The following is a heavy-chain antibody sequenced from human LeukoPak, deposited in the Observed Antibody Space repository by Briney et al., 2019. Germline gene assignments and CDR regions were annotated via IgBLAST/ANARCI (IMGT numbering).Heavy chain of an antibody. CDR2: ISSSSGYS. D-gene: IGHD2-8*01. V-gene: IGHV3-11*06. CDR3: ARDQGLNTYFFDY. J-gene: IGHJ4*02. Sequence: PGGSLRLSCAASGFTFSDYYMTWIRQAPGKGLEWVSYISSSSGYSNYADSVKGRFTISRDNAKNSLYLQMNSLRAEDTAVYFCARDQGLNTYFFDYWGQGTLVSVSS. CDR1: GFTFSDYY.